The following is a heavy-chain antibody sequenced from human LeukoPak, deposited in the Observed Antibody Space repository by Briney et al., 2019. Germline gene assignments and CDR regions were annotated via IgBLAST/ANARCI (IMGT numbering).Heavy chain of an antibody. V-gene: IGHV3-33*01. CDR3: ARDRGLGNADYYGMDV. Sequence: PGGALRLSCAASGFTFSSYGMHWVRQAPGKGLEWVAVIWYDGSNKYYADSVKGRFTISRDNSKNTLYLQMNSLRVEDTAVYYCARDRGLGNADYYGMDVWGQGTTVTVSS. CDR1: GFTFSSYG. D-gene: IGHD7-27*01. CDR2: IWYDGSNK. J-gene: IGHJ6*02.